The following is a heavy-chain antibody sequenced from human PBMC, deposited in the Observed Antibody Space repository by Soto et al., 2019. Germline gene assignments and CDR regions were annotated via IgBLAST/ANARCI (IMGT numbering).Heavy chain of an antibody. V-gene: IGHV4-34*01. J-gene: IGHJ6*03. CDR2: INHSGTI. CDR1: GGSFSGYC. CDR3: ARDDRTLATSCSLEV. Sequence: SETVSLTYAVYGGSFSGYCWTWIRQPPWKRLEWIGEINHSGTINFNPSLKSRLTISLDTYKKHFSLKVRSLTDADTAAYYCARDDRTLATSCSLEVGGKGNTVT. D-gene: IGHD1-1*01.